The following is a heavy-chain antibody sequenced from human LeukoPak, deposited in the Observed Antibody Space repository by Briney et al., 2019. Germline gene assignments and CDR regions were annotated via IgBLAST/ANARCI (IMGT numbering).Heavy chain of an antibody. D-gene: IGHD3-10*01. V-gene: IGHV4-31*03. CDR3: ARGPMTTTYYYGSGRPPYFDY. CDR1: GGSISSGGYY. Sequence: SQTLSLTCTVSGGSISSGGYYWSWIRQHPGKGLEWIGYIYYSGSTYYNPSLKSRVTISVDTSKNQFSLKLSSVTAADTAVYYCARGPMTTTYYYGSGRPPYFDYWGQGTLVTVSS. J-gene: IGHJ4*02. CDR2: IYYSGST.